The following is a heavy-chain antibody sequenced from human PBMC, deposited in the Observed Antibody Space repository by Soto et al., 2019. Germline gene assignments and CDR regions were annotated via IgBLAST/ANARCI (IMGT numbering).Heavy chain of an antibody. D-gene: IGHD5-12*01. Sequence: ASVKGACKASGYTFKSYDVMWVRKAPGQGLEWMGWISGHNGKADYAENFQGRVIMTTDTSTATASMDLRGLRSDDTAVYYCARKGYIGNFAMDVWGQGTTVTV. CDR1: GYTFKSYD. J-gene: IGHJ6*02. V-gene: IGHV1-18*04. CDR2: ISGHNGKA. CDR3: ARKGYIGNFAMDV.